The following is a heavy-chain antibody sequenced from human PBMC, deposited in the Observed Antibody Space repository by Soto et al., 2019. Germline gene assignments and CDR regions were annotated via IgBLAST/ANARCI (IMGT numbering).Heavy chain of an antibody. D-gene: IGHD2-15*01. V-gene: IGHV1-3*01. J-gene: IGHJ3*02. CDR1: GYTFTSYA. CDR2: INAGNGNT. CDR3: ARERTRIGFDI. Sequence: ASVKVSCKASGYTFTSYAMHWVRQAPGQRLEWMGWINAGNGNTGYAQKFQGRVTMTRNTSISTAYMELSSLTSEDTAVYCCARERTRIGFDIWGQGTMVTVSS.